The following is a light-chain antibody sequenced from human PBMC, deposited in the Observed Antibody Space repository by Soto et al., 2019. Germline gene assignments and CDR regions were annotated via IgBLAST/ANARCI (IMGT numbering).Light chain of an antibody. J-gene: IGKJ4*01. CDR1: QSVGSS. CDR2: GAS. Sequence: DIVMTQSPATLSVSPGARASLSCRASQSVGSSLAWYQQKPGQAPRLLIYGASTRATGIPARFRGTGSGTEFTLTISSLQSEDLAVYYCQHYNNWPPLTFGGGTKVEIK. V-gene: IGKV3-15*01. CDR3: QHYNNWPPLT.